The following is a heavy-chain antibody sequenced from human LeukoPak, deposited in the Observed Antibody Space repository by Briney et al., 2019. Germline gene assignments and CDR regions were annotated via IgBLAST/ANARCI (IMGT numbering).Heavy chain of an antibody. Sequence: SDYWMSWVRQAPGKGLEWIGSIYYSGSTYYNPSLKSRVTISVDTSKNQFSLKLSSVTAADTAVYYCARDLVAAPYYFDYWGQGTLVTVSS. D-gene: IGHD6-13*01. V-gene: IGHV4-39*07. CDR1: SDYW. J-gene: IGHJ4*02. CDR2: IYYSGST. CDR3: ARDLVAAPYYFDY.